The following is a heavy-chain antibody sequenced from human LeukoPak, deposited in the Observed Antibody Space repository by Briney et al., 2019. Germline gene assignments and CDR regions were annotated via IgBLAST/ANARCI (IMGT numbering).Heavy chain of an antibody. V-gene: IGHV3-23*01. D-gene: IGHD6-19*01. CDR2: ISGSGGST. J-gene: IGHJ6*02. Sequence: GSLRLSCAASGFTFSSYAMSWVRQAPGKGLEWVSAISGSGGSTYYADSVKGRFTISRDNSKNTLYLQMNSLRAEDTAVYYCAKDSMAGTNYYYYYGMDVWGQGTTVTVSS. CDR1: GFTFSSYA. CDR3: AKDSMAGTNYYYYYGMDV.